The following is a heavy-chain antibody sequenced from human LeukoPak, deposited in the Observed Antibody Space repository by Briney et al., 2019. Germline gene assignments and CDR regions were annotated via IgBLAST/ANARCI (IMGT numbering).Heavy chain of an antibody. Sequence: ASVKVSCKASGYTFTSYGISWVRLAPGQGLEWMGWISAYNGNTNYAQKLQGRVTMTTDTSTSTAYMELRSLRSDDTAVYYCASSSTGGRIRPQYYFDYWGQGTLVTVSS. CDR1: GYTFTSYG. CDR3: ASSSTGGRIRPQYYFDY. CDR2: ISAYNGNT. V-gene: IGHV1-18*01. J-gene: IGHJ4*02. D-gene: IGHD3-16*01.